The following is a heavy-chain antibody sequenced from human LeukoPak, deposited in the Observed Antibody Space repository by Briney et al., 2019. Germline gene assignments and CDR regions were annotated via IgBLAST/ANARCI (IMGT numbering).Heavy chain of an antibody. J-gene: IGHJ4*02. D-gene: IGHD1-26*01. V-gene: IGHV1-18*01. Sequence: ASVKVSCKASGYAFSNYGISWVRQTPGQGFEWMGWISAYNGHTSFAQKLHDRVTMTTDTSASTAYMELRSLTSDDTAVYYCARDVSGCFDYWGQGTLVTVSS. CDR3: ARDVSGCFDY. CDR2: ISAYNGHT. CDR1: GYAFSNYG.